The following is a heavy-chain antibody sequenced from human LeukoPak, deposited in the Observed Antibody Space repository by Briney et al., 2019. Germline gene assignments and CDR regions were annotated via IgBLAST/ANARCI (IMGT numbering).Heavy chain of an antibody. D-gene: IGHD2-2*01. J-gene: IGHJ4*02. Sequence: ASVKVSCKASGYTLTGYYMHWVRQAPGQGLEWMGRINPNSGGTNYAQKFQGRVTMTRDTSISTAYMELSRLNSDDTAVYYCARRYCSSISCYLQFDYWGQGTMVTVSS. CDR2: INPNSGGT. CDR3: ARRYCSSISCYLQFDY. V-gene: IGHV1-2*06. CDR1: GYTLTGYY.